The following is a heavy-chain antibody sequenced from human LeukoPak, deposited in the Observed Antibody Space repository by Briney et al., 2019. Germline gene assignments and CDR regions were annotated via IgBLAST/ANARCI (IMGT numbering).Heavy chain of an antibody. J-gene: IGHJ4*02. V-gene: IGHV3-33*01. CDR1: GFTFSSYG. CDR2: IWYDGSNK. CDR3: ASTGTTGTTGFDY. D-gene: IGHD1-1*01. Sequence: PGGSLRLSCAASGFTFSSYGMHWVRQAPGKGLEWVAVIWYDGSNKYYADSVKGRFTISRDNSKNTLYLQMNSLRAEDTAVYYCASTGTTGTTGFDYWAREPWSPSPQ.